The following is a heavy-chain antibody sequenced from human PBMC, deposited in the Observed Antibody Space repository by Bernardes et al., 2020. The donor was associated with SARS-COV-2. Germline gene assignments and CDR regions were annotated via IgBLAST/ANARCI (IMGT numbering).Heavy chain of an antibody. Sequence: SETLSLTCTVSGYSITNDYWSWIRQPPGKGLEWIGYIYYSGTTNYNPSLKSRVSISIDTSKSQFYLDLTSVTAADTAVYYCALTSVVPWAFNIWGQGSMVTVSS. V-gene: IGHV4-59*08. CDR2: IYYSGTT. CDR3: ALTSVVPWAFNI. J-gene: IGHJ3*02. CDR1: GYSITNDY. D-gene: IGHD2-15*01.